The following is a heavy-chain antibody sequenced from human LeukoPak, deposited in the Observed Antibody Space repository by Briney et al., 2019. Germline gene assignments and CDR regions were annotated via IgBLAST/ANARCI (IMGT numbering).Heavy chain of an antibody. V-gene: IGHV4-61*02. J-gene: IGHJ3*02. CDR3: AGNRDAYFLNAFDI. Sequence: SQTLSLTCTVSGGSVSSGTYYWNWMRQPAGKGLEWIGRIFPGGNTYFNPSLKSRVAISVDSSKNQFPLTLSPVTAADTAVYYCAGNRDAYFLNAFDIWGQGTMVTVSS. CDR1: GGSVSSGTYY. CDR2: IFPGGNT. D-gene: IGHD5-24*01.